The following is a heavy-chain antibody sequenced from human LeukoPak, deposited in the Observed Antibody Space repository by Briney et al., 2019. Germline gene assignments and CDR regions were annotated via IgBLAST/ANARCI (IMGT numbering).Heavy chain of an antibody. CDR2: ISGSGGST. J-gene: IGHJ4*02. CDR1: GFTFSSYA. CDR3: AKDFYDYVWGSYRPTTSPFDY. D-gene: IGHD3-16*02. V-gene: IGHV3-23*01. Sequence: GGSLRLSCAASGFTFSSYAMSWVRQAPGKGLEWVSAISGSGGSTYYADSVKGRFTISRDSSKNTLYLQMNSLRAEDTAVYYCAKDFYDYVWGSYRPTTSPFDYWGQGTLVTVSS.